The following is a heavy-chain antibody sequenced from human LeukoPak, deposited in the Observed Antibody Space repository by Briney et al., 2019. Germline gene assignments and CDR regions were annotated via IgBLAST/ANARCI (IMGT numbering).Heavy chain of an antibody. CDR3: AREPSPHIHYYYMDV. CDR1: GGTFSSYA. CDR2: IIPILGIA. Sequence: SVTVSCKASGGTFSSYAISWVRQAPGQGLEWMGRIIPILGIANYAQKFQGRVTITADKSTSTAYMELSSLRSEDTAVYYCAREPSPHIHYYYMDVWGKGTTVTVSS. V-gene: IGHV1-69*04. J-gene: IGHJ6*03. D-gene: IGHD2-21*01.